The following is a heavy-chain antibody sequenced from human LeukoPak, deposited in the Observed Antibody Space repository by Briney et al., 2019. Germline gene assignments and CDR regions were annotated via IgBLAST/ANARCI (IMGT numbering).Heavy chain of an antibody. Sequence: SETLSLTCTVSGGSISSYYWSWIRQPAGKGLEWIGRIYTSGSTNYNPSLKNRVSMSEDTPKNQFSLKLSFVTAADTAVYYCAREGSGSYYRSYDYWGQGILVTVSS. CDR3: AREGSGSYYRSYDY. V-gene: IGHV4-4*07. J-gene: IGHJ4*02. CDR1: GGSISSYY. CDR2: IYTSGST. D-gene: IGHD3-10*01.